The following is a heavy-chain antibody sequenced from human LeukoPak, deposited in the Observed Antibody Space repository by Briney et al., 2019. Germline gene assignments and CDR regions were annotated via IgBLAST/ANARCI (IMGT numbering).Heavy chain of an antibody. J-gene: IGHJ4*02. CDR3: AKNGRDDHDKYFFDY. D-gene: IGHD3-9*01. V-gene: IGHV3-23*01. CDR1: GFIFRNYA. CDR2: ISGSGVGT. Sequence: GGSLRLSCAGSGFIFRNYAMSWVRQAPGMGLEWVSAISGSGVGTNYADSVKGRFTISRDNSKDTLYLQMNSLRAEDAAVYYCAKNGRDDHDKYFFDYWGQGTLVTVSS.